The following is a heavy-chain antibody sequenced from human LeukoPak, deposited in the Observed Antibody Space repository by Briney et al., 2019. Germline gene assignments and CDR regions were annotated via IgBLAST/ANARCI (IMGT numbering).Heavy chain of an antibody. Sequence: PGGSLRLSCAASGFTFSSYAMHWVRQAPGKGLEYVSAITTNGDKTYYGNSVEGRFTISRDNSKNTLYLQMGSLTIEDMAVYYCARGGATTLFDYWGQGTLVTVSS. CDR3: ARGGATTLFDY. J-gene: IGHJ4*02. CDR2: ITTNGDKT. V-gene: IGHV3-64*01. D-gene: IGHD1-26*01. CDR1: GFTFSSYA.